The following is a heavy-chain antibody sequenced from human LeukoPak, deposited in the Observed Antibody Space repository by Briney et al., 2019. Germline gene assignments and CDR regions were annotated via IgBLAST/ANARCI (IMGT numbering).Heavy chain of an antibody. V-gene: IGHV3-30*03. CDR1: GFTFSSYG. CDR3: AREKDIAATFDI. Sequence: GGSLRLSCAASGFTFSSYGMPWVRQAPGKGLEWVAVISYDGSNKYYADSVKGRFTISRDNSKNTLYLQMNSLRAEDTAVYYCAREKDIAATFDIGGQGTMVTVSS. CDR2: ISYDGSNK. D-gene: IGHD5-12*01. J-gene: IGHJ3*02.